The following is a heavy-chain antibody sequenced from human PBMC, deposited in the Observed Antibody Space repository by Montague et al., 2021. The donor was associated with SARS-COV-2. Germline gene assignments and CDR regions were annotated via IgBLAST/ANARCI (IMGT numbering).Heavy chain of an antibody. J-gene: IGHJ4*02. CDR1: GDSITNHY. CDR3: ARDRFDFGAGRQGPIDF. D-gene: IGHD3-10*01. CDR2: MHFTGKT. V-gene: IGHV4-4*07. Sequence: SETLSLTCSVSGDSITNHYWSWIRQPAGKGLEWIGRMHFTGKTNSSPFFSSRLTMSADTSKNQFSLKLTSVTAADTAIYFCARDRFDFGAGRQGPIDFWGQGTLVAVSS.